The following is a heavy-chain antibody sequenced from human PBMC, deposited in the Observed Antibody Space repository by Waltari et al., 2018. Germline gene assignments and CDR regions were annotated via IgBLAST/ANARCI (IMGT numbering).Heavy chain of an antibody. CDR1: GFSLSNYD. D-gene: IGHD2-15*01. V-gene: IGHV3-23*04. J-gene: IGHJ5*01. CDR3: TSWRVVAGTGWFDS. CDR2: IRNSGGNT. Sequence: EVQLVESGGGLIQPGGSLRLSCEASGFSLSNYDRAWVRQAPGKGLEWVSVIRNSGGNTYYGDAVKGRFAISRDNSRNTLHLQMNGLRAEDTAIYYCTSWRVVAGTGWFDSWGQGTLVTVSS.